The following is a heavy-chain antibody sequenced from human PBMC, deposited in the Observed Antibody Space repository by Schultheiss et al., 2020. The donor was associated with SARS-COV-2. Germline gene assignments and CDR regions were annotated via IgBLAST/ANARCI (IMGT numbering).Heavy chain of an antibody. CDR1: GGSISSGGYY. CDR2: IYYSGDT. Sequence: SETLSLTCTVSGGSISSGGYYWSWIRQPPGKGLEWIGYIYYSGDTSYNPSLKSRVTISGDTSKNQFSLKMSSVTAADTAVYYCARGYRYFYYAMDVWGQGNTVTVS. CDR3: ARGYRYFYYAMDV. V-gene: IGHV4-31*02. D-gene: IGHD5-18*01. J-gene: IGHJ6*02.